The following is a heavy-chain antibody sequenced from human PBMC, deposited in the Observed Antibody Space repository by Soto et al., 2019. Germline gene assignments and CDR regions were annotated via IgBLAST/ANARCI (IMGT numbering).Heavy chain of an antibody. CDR1: GGTFSSYA. J-gene: IGHJ6*02. CDR3: AKGWAAREEKINYYYYGMDV. V-gene: IGHV1-69*13. Sequence: SVKVSCKASGGTFSSYAISWVRQAPGQGLEWMGGIIPIFGTTNYAQKFQGRVTITADESTSTAYMELSSLRSEDTAVYYCAKGWAAREEKINYYYYGMDVWGQGTTVTAP. CDR2: IIPIFGTT. D-gene: IGHD6-6*01.